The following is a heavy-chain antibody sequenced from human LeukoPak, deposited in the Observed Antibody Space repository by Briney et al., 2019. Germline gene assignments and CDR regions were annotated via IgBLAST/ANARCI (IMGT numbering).Heavy chain of an antibody. CDR1: GFTFSSYA. V-gene: IGHV3-30*04. J-gene: IGHJ4*02. Sequence: GRSLRLSCAASGFTFSSYAMHWVRQAPGKGLEWVAVISYDGSNKYYADSVKGRFTISRDNSKNTLYLQMNSLRAEDTAVYYCARGVDYGDYWGQGTLVTVSS. CDR3: ARGVDYGDY. CDR2: ISYDGSNK.